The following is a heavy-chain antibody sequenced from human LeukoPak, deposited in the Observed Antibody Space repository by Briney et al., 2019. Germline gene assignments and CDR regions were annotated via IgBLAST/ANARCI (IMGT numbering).Heavy chain of an antibody. J-gene: IGHJ4*01. D-gene: IGHD3-22*01. Sequence: GGSLRLSCAASGFTFSSYGMHWVRQAPGKGLEWLAVIWYDGSNNYYADSVKGRFTISRDNSKNTLYQQMNSLRAEDTAVYYCARATDYYDSSGYPSLFKWGQGTLVNVS. V-gene: IGHV3-33*01. CDR2: IWYDGSNN. CDR3: ARATDYYDSSGYPSLFK. CDR1: GFTFSSYG.